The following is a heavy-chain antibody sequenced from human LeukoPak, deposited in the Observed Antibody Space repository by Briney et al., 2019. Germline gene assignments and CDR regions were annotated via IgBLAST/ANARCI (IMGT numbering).Heavy chain of an antibody. V-gene: IGHV4-59*01. CDR2: IYYKLHT. J-gene: IGHJ5*02. Sequence: SETLSLTCTVSGGSLSSYYWSWIRQPPGKGLERIRNIYYKLHTNYTPSLKSRVTISLVASKSQRSLELSSVTAADTAVYYCARVALSGSYYGAWGQGTLVTVSS. CDR1: GGSLSSYY. CDR3: ARVALSGSYYGA. D-gene: IGHD1-26*01.